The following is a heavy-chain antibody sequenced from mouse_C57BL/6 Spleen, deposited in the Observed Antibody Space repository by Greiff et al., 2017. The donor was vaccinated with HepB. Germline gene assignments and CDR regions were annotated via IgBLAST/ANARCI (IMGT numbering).Heavy chain of an antibody. CDR1: GFTFSDAW. J-gene: IGHJ4*01. Sequence: EVQVVESGGGLVQPGGSMKLSCAASGFTFSDAWMDWVRQSPEKGLEWVAEIRNKANNHATYYAESVKGRFTISRDDSKSSVYLQMNSLRAEDTGIYYCTRGTQWAMDYWGQGTSVTVSS. CDR2: IRNKANNHAT. D-gene: IGHD1-3*01. CDR3: TRGTQWAMDY. V-gene: IGHV6-6*01.